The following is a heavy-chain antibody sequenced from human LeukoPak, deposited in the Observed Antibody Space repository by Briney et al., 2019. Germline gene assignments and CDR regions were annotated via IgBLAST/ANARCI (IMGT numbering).Heavy chain of an antibody. D-gene: IGHD3-16*01. CDR3: TRRLDD. CDR2: IKHDESEK. V-gene: IGHV3-7*01. CDR1: GASIASHSW. Sequence: PSETLSLTCAVSGASIASHSWWSCVRQPPGKGLEWVANIKHDESEKNYLDSVKGRFTISRDNAQNSLYLQMNGLRVEDTAVYYCTRRLDDWGQGTLVTVSS. J-gene: IGHJ4*02.